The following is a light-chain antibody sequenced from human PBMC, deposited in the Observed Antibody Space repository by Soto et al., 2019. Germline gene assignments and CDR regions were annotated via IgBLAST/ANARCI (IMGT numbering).Light chain of an antibody. CDR1: QSVSSSY. Sequence: IVLMQSSGTLSLSPGERDTLSCRARQSVSSSYLAWYQQKPGQAPRLLIYGASSRATGIPDRFSGSGSGTDFTLTISRLEPEDFAVYYCQQYGSSPPETFGPGTKVDIK. V-gene: IGKV3-20*01. CDR3: QQYGSSPPET. CDR2: GAS. J-gene: IGKJ3*01.